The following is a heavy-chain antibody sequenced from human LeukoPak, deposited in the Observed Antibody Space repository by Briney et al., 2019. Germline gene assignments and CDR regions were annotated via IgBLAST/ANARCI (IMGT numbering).Heavy chain of an antibody. V-gene: IGHV3-48*03. CDR1: GFTFSSYE. D-gene: IGHD6-19*01. CDR3: AKGGIAVAAGDFDY. J-gene: IGHJ4*02. CDR2: ISSSGSTI. Sequence: GGSLRLSCAASGFTFSSYEMNWVRQAPGKGLEWVSYISSSGSTIYYADSVKGRFTISRDNSKNTLYLQMNSLRAEDTAVYYCAKGGIAVAAGDFDYWGQGTLVTVSS.